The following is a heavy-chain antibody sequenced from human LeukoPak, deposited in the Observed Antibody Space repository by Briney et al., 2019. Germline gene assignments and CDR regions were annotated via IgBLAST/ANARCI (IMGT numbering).Heavy chain of an antibody. D-gene: IGHD3-10*01. V-gene: IGHV3-48*03. CDR2: ISSSGSTI. CDR3: ARVLYYYGSGSYHSASYGMDV. Sequence: PGGSLRLSCAASGFTFSSYEMNWVRQAPGKGLEWVSYISSSGSTIYYADSVKGRFTNSRDNAKNSLYLQMNSLRAEDTAVYYCARVLYYYGSGSYHSASYGMDVWGQGTTVTVSS. J-gene: IGHJ6*02. CDR1: GFTFSSYE.